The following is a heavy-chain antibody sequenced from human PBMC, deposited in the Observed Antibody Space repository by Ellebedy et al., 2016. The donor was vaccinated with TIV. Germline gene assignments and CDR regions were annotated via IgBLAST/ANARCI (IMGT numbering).Heavy chain of an antibody. CDR1: GFTFSSYA. CDR2: FGVSGDTT. J-gene: IGHJ4*02. CDR3: ARGKSVTYIQHAFDY. D-gene: IGHD1-1*01. V-gene: IGHV3-23*01. Sequence: PGGSLRLSCAAYGFTFSSYAMSWVRQATGKGLEWVSGFGVSGDTTYYADSVKGLFTISRDNSENTLYLQMNILRAEDTAIYYCARGKSVTYIQHAFDYWGQGTLVTVSS.